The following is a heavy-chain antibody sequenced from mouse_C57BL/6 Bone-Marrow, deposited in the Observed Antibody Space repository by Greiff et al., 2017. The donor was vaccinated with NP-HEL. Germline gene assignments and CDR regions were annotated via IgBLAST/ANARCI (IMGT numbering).Heavy chain of an antibody. J-gene: IGHJ2*01. D-gene: IGHD2-3*01. CDR3: ARQGWLLFFDY. V-gene: IGHV1-81*01. CDR2: IYPRSGNT. CDR1: GYTFTSYG. Sequence: VKVVESGAELARPGASVKLSCKASGYTFTSYGISWVKQRTGQGLEWIGEIYPRSGNTYYNEKFKGKATLTADKSSSTAYMELLSLTSEDSAVYFCARQGWLLFFDYWGQGTTLTVSS.